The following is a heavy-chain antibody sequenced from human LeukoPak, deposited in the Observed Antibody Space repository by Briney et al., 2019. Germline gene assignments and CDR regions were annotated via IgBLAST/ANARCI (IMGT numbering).Heavy chain of an antibody. Sequence: PSETLSLTCTVSGGSISSSNYYWGWVRQPRGKGLEWIGSIYYSGSTYYNPSLKSRITMSVNKNKNECSMKLTSVTAADTAVYYCARRGCSSTSCYGGTNLPFDYWGQGTLLTVSS. D-gene: IGHD2-2*01. V-gene: IGHV4-39*01. CDR1: GGSISSSNYY. CDR3: ARRGCSSTSCYGGTNLPFDY. J-gene: IGHJ4*02. CDR2: IYYSGST.